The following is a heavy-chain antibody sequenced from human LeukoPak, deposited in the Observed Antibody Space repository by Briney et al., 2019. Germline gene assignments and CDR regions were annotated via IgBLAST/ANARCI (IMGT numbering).Heavy chain of an antibody. CDR2: IKQDGSEK. V-gene: IGHV3-7*01. CDR1: GFTFSIYW. D-gene: IGHD1-1*01. Sequence: AGSLRLSCAASGFTFSIYWMNWVRQAPGKGLEWVANIKQDGSEKSYVDSVKGRFTISRDNAKNSLYLQMNSLRVEDTAVYYCARCTTGRTFGSLREIKRSREIDYWGQGTLVTVSS. J-gene: IGHJ4*02. CDR3: ARCTTGRTFGSLREIKRSREIDY.